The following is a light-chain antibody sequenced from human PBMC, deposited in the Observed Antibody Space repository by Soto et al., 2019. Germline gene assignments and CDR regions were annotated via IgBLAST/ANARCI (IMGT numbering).Light chain of an antibody. CDR3: QQSYISPYA. V-gene: IGKV1-39*01. J-gene: IGKJ2*01. Sequence: DIQMTQSPSSLSASVGDTVTITFRASQSISVHLNWYQQKPGKVPKLLIYAASSLHSGVPSRFSGSGSETDFALTISSLQPEDFATYYCQQSYISPYAFGQGTRLEIK. CDR1: QSISVH. CDR2: AAS.